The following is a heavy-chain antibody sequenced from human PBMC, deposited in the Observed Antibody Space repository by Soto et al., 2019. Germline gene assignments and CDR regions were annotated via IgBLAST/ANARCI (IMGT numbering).Heavy chain of an antibody. V-gene: IGHV3-11*01. J-gene: IGHJ5*02. CDR1: SFTFSDFY. D-gene: IGHD3-16*01. CDR2: IDTSGSST. CDR3: ARGARGPDP. Sequence: QVQLVESGGGLVKPGGSLRLSCAASSFTFSDFYMSWIRQAPGKGLEWVAHIDTSGSSTYYADSVKGRFTISRDNAKNPLYLQMNSLRAEDTAVYYCARGARGPDPRGQGTLVTVSS.